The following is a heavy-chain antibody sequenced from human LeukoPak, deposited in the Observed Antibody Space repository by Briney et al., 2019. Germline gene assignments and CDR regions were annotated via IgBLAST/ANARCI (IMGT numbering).Heavy chain of an antibody. D-gene: IGHD3-9*01. CDR2: ISAYNGKT. CDR1: GYTFTSYG. V-gene: IGHV1-18*01. J-gene: IGHJ3*02. Sequence: ASVKVSCKASGYTFTSYGISWVRQAPGQGREWMGWISAYNGKTNYAQKLQGRVTMTTDTSPSTAYMELRSLRSDDTAVYYCARGGRYFDWLLYDAFDIWGQGTMVTVSS. CDR3: ARGGRYFDWLLYDAFDI.